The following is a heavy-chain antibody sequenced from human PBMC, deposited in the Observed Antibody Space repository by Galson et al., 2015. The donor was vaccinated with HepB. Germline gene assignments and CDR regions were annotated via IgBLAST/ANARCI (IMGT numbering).Heavy chain of an antibody. J-gene: IGHJ4*02. CDR3: AKSLGYCSGGSCSPLN. Sequence: SLRLSCAASGFTFSSYAMSWVRQAPGKGLEWVSAISGSGGSTYYADSVKGRFTISRDNSKNTLYLQMNSLKAEDTAVYYCAKSLGYCSGGSCSPLNWGQGTLVTVSS. V-gene: IGHV3-23*01. CDR2: ISGSGGST. CDR1: GFTFSSYA. D-gene: IGHD2-15*01.